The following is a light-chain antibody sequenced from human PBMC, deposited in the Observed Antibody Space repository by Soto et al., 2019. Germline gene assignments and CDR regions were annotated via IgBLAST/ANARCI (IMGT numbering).Light chain of an antibody. V-gene: IGKV1-33*01. J-gene: IGKJ4*01. CDR1: QDISNY. CDR2: DAS. CDR3: QQYDNLPLT. Sequence: DIQMTQSPSSLSASVGARVPITCQASQDISNYLNWYRQKPGKAPKLLIYDASNLETGVPSRFSGSGSGTDFTFTISSLQPEDIATYYCQQYDNLPLTFGGGTKVDIK.